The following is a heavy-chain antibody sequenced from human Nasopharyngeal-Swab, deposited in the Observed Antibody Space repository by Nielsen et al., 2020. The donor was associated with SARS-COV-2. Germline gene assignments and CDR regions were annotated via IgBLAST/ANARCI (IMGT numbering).Heavy chain of an antibody. CDR2: IYYSGST. CDR1: GGSGSSGSYY. CDR3: ARSGDDFWSGYFDY. V-gene: IGHV4-61*01. J-gene: IGHJ4*02. Sequence: GSLRLSCTVSGGSGSSGSYYWSWIRQPPGKGLEWIGYIYYSGSTNYNPSLKSRVTISVDTSKNQFSLKLSSVTAADTAVYYCARSGDDFWSGYFDYWGQGTLVTVSS. D-gene: IGHD3-3*01.